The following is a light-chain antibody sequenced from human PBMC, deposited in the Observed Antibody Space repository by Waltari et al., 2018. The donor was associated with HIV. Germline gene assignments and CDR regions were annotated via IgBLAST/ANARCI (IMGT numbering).Light chain of an antibody. V-gene: IGLV1-47*01. CDR2: KDT. CDR3: VGWDSRLRGYV. J-gene: IGLJ1*01. CDR1: SSNIENDN. Sequence: QSVLTQPPSASGAPGQRVTISCSGSSSNIENDNVYWYQQFPGAAPKPLIYKDTQRPSGVPDRFTGSKSCTSASLAIGGLRSDDEADYYCVGWDSRLRGYVFGAGTKVTVL.